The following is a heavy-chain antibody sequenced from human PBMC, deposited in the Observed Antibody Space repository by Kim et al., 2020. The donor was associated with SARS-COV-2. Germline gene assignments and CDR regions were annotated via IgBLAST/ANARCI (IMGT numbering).Heavy chain of an antibody. CDR3: ARDRLSIHDYLWGAPGY. V-gene: IGHV1-46*01. Sequence: ASVKVSCKTSGYTFTSYYMYWVRRAPGQGLEWMGIIDPGGGSTLYAQKFQDRVTMTRDTSTSTVYMELSSLRSEDTAVYYCARDRLSIHDYLWGAPGYWGQGTLVTVSS. D-gene: IGHD3-16*01. CDR1: GYTFTSYY. J-gene: IGHJ4*02. CDR2: IDPGGGST.